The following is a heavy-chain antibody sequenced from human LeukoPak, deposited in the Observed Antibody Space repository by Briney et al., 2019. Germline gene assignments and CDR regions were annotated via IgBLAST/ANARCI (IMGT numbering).Heavy chain of an antibody. V-gene: IGHV3-7*01. CDR1: GFTFSDFW. D-gene: IGHD1-1*01. J-gene: IGHJ4*02. CDR2: INQDESET. CDR3: ARESRPEGRLIDIDF. Sequence: GGSLRLSCAASGFTFSDFWMSWVRQAPGKGLEWVADINQDESETSYVDSMRGRFTISRDNAENSLYLQMNSLTVEDTALYYCARESRPEGRLIDIDFWGQGTLVTVSS.